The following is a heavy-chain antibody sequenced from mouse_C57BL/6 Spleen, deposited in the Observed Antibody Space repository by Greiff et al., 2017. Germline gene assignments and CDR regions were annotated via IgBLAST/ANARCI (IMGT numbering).Heavy chain of an antibody. CDR3: AREGYGNFPWFAY. J-gene: IGHJ3*01. V-gene: IGHV3-6*01. Sequence: EVKLMESGPGLVKPSQSLSLTCSVTGYSITSGYYWNWIRQFPGNKLEWMGYISYDGSNNYNPYLKNRISITRDTSKNQFFLELTSVTTEDTATYYCAREGYGNFPWFAYWGQGTLVTVSA. CDR1: GYSITSGYY. D-gene: IGHD2-1*01. CDR2: ISYDGSN.